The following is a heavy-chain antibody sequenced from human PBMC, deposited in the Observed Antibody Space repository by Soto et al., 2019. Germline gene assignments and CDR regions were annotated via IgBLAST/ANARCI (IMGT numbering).Heavy chain of an antibody. CDR2: LSGNGRST. J-gene: IGHJ4*02. CDR1: GFTFSMHA. V-gene: IGHV3-64*01. CDR3: ARVRQDYGDYDY. Sequence: EVQLVESGGDLVQPGGSLRLSCAASGFTFSMHAIHWVRQAPGKGLDFVSGLSGNGRSTYYANSVKGRFTISRDNSKNTLYLQMGSLRAEDTAVHYCARVRQDYGDYDYWGQGTLVTVSS. D-gene: IGHD4-17*01.